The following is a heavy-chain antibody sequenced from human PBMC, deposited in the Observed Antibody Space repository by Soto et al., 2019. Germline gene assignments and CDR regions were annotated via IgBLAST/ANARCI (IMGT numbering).Heavy chain of an antibody. D-gene: IGHD2-15*01. CDR3: ARAWGPYCSGGSCYPYYYYGMDV. CDR1: GYTFTSYA. J-gene: IGHJ6*02. V-gene: IGHV1-3*01. Sequence: ASVKVSGKASGYTFTSYAMHWVRQAPGQRLEWMGWVNAGNGNTKYSQKFQGRVTITRDTSASTAYMELSSLRSEDTAVYYCARAWGPYCSGGSCYPYYYYGMDVWGQGTTVTVSS. CDR2: VNAGNGNT.